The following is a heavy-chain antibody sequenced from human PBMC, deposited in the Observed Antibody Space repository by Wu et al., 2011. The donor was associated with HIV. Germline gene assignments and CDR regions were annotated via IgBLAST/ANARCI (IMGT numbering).Heavy chain of an antibody. CDR2: XNPNSGGT. J-gene: IGHJ4*02. CDR1: GYTFTGSY. V-gene: IGHV1-2*02. CDR3: ARVDHWNDRGFDY. Sequence: SVKVSCKASGYTFTGSYMHWVRQAPGQGLEWMGWXNPNSGGTNYAQRFQGRVTLTRDTSTRTVYMELSSLRSEDTAVYYCARVDHWNDRGFDYWGQGTLVTVSS. D-gene: IGHD1-1*01.